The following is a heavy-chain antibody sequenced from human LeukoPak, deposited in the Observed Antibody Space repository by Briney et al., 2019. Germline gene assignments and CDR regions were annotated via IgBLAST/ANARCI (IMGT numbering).Heavy chain of an antibody. CDR2: IIPIFGTA. V-gene: IGHV1-69*13. D-gene: IGHD1-20*01. CDR1: GGTFSSYA. J-gene: IGHJ3*02. CDR3: ARSRTLNWNDNTGDAFDI. Sequence: PVASVKVSCKASGGTFSSYAISWVRQAPGQGLEWMGGIIPIFGTANYAQKFQGRVTITADESTSTAYMELSSLRSEDTAVYYCARSRTLNWNDNTGDAFDIWGQGTMVTVSS.